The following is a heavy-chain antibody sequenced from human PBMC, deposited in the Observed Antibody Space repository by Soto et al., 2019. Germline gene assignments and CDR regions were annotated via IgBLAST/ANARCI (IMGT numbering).Heavy chain of an antibody. CDR3: ARGDREDILVVVGARPGEYGIDI. V-gene: IGHV3-23*01. J-gene: IGHJ6*02. CDR1: GFSFNAFA. D-gene: IGHD2-15*01. Sequence: GGSLRLSCAASGFSFNAFAMSWVRQTPGKGLEWVSTIGCGGSTAHYADSVKGRFTISRDNYKNTLYLHMNSLRDDDTAVYYCARGDREDILVVVGARPGEYGIDIWGQGTTVTVSS. CDR2: IGCGGSTA.